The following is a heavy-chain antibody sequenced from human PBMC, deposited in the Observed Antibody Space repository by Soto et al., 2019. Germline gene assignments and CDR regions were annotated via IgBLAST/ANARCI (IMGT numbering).Heavy chain of an antibody. Sequence: PGGSLRLSCAASGFTFSSHWMTWVRQAPGKGLEWVANINKDGSGKYYVDSVKGRFTVPRDNAKNTLYLQMNSLRAEDTAVYYCARVANGVVVPAATYYFDYWGQGTLVTVSS. CDR2: INKDGSGK. CDR1: GFTFSSHW. CDR3: ARVANGVVVPAATYYFDY. V-gene: IGHV3-7*01. D-gene: IGHD2-2*01. J-gene: IGHJ4*02.